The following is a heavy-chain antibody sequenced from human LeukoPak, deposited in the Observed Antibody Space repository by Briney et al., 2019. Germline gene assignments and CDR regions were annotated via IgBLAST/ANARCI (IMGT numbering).Heavy chain of an antibody. CDR3: ASPVCSGGSCYYNY. D-gene: IGHD2-15*01. CDR1: GGSIRSSSYY. J-gene: IGHJ4*02. CDR2: IYYSGST. Sequence: SETLSLTCTVSGGSIRSSSYYWGWIRQPPGKGLEWIGSIYYSGSTYYNPSLKSRVTISVDTSKNQFSLKLSSVTAADTAVYYCASPVCSGGSCYYNYWGQGTLVTVSS. V-gene: IGHV4-39*01.